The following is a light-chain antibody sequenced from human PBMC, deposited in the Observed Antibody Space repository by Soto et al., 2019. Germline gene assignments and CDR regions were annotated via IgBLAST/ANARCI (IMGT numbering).Light chain of an antibody. V-gene: IGKV1-5*01. J-gene: IGKJ5*01. CDR3: QQSFSIPIT. Sequence: DIQMTQSPATLSASVGDRVTITCRASQSISSWLAWYQQKPGKAPKLLIYDASSLESGVPSRFSGSGSGTEFTLTISSLQPEDFATYYCQQSFSIPITFGQGTRLEI. CDR1: QSISSW. CDR2: DAS.